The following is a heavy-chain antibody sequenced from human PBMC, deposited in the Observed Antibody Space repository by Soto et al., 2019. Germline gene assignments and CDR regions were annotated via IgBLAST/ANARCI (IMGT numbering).Heavy chain of an antibody. V-gene: IGHV3-23*01. CDR2: ISGSGVTT. D-gene: IGHD3-10*01. CDR1: GFTFSSYA. Sequence: PGGSLRLSCAASGFTFSSYAMTWVRQAPGKGLEWVSGISGSGVTTSYADSVKGRFTISRDNSKNTLYLQMNSLRAEDTAVYYCARPVYYGSGPRGAAFDIWGQGTLVTVSS. CDR3: ARPVYYGSGPRGAAFDI. J-gene: IGHJ4*02.